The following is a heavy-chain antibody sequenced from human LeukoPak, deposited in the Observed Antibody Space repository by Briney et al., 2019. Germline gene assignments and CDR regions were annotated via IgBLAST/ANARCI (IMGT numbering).Heavy chain of an antibody. V-gene: IGHV4-34*01. CDR3: ARRWQWLRPATFDY. Sequence: SETLSLTCAVYGGSFCGYYWSWIRQPPGKGLEWIGEINHSGSTNYNPSLKSRVTISVDTSKNQFSLKLSSVTAADTAVYYCARRWQWLRPATFDYWGQGTLVTVSS. CDR1: GGSFCGYY. D-gene: IGHD5-12*01. CDR2: INHSGST. J-gene: IGHJ4*02.